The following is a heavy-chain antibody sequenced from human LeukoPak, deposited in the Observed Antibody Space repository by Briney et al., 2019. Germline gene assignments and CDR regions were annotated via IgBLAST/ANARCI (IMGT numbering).Heavy chain of an antibody. D-gene: IGHD2-15*01. CDR2: ISYDGSNK. CDR1: GFTVSSYG. V-gene: IGHV3-30*18. CDR3: AKGPLLASAIGTFDY. J-gene: IGHJ4*01. Sequence: GGSLRLSCAASGFTVSSYGMHWVRQAPGKGLEWVAVISYDGSNKYYADSVKGRFTISRDNSKNTLYLQMNNLRAEDTAVYYCAKGPLLASAIGTFDYWGHGTLVTVSS.